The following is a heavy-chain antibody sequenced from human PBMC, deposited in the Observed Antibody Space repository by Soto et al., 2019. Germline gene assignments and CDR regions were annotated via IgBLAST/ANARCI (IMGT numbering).Heavy chain of an antibody. Sequence: PSETLSLTCTVSGGSISSYYWSWIRQPPGKGLEWIGYIYYSGSTNYNPSLKSRVTISVDTSKNQFSLKLSSVTAADTAVYYCARNNVAAAGSWFDPWGQGTLVTVSS. CDR2: IYYSGST. J-gene: IGHJ5*02. CDR1: GGSISSYY. V-gene: IGHV4-59*01. CDR3: ARNNVAAAGSWFDP. D-gene: IGHD6-13*01.